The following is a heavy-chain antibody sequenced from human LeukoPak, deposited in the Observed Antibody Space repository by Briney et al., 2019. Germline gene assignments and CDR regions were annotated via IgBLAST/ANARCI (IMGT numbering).Heavy chain of an antibody. Sequence: ASVKVSCKASGYTFTGYYTHWVRQAPGQGLEWMGWINPNSGGTNYAQKFQGRVTMTRDTSISTAYMELSRLRSDDTAVYYCARGTLRYFDPADYWGQGTLVTVSS. CDR2: INPNSGGT. J-gene: IGHJ4*02. D-gene: IGHD3-9*01. V-gene: IGHV1-2*02. CDR3: ARGTLRYFDPADY. CDR1: GYTFTGYY.